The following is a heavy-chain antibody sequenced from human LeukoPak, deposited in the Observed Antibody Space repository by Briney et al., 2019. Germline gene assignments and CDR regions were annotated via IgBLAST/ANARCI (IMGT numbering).Heavy chain of an antibody. D-gene: IGHD3-22*01. CDR2: ISSSGSTI. Sequence: PGGSLRLSCAASGFTFSDYYMSWIRQAPGKGLEWVPYISSSGSTIYYADSVKGRFTISRDNAKNSLYLQMNSLRAEDTAVYYCARVAVSGYFYYFDYWGQGTLVTVSS. CDR3: ARVAVSGYFYYFDY. V-gene: IGHV3-11*04. CDR1: GFTFSDYY. J-gene: IGHJ4*02.